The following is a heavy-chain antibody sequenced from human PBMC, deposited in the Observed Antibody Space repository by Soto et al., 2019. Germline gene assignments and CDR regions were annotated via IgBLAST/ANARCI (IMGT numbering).Heavy chain of an antibody. V-gene: IGHV3-11*06. CDR2: ISQTGTYT. J-gene: IGHJ4*02. CDR1: GFTLDDYY. D-gene: IGHD3-3*01. CDR3: TSAERGRSGVRI. Sequence: QVQLVQSGGALVKPGGSLRLSCVASGFTLDDYYISWVRQVPGRGLEWLSYISQTGTYTNYVDSVRGRFTISRDNAKNSLYLQINSLRAEDTALYFCTSAERGRSGVRIWGQGSLVTVSS.